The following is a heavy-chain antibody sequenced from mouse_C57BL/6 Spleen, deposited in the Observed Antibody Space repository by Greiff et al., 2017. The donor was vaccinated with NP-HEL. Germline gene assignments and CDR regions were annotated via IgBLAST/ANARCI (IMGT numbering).Heavy chain of an antibody. CDR2: ISNLAYSI. Sequence: EVKVVESGGGLVQPGGSLKLSCAASGFTFSDYGMAWVRQAPRKGPEWVAFISNLAYSIYYADTVTGRFTISRENAKNTLYLDMSSLRSEDTAMYYCARTGNPAWFAYWGQGTLVTVSA. CDR3: ARTGNPAWFAY. CDR1: GFTFSDYG. J-gene: IGHJ3*01. V-gene: IGHV5-15*01. D-gene: IGHD2-1*01.